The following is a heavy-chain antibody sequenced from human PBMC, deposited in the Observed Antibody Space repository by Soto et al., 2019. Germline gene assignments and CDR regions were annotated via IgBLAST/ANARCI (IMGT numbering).Heavy chain of an antibody. D-gene: IGHD2-2*01. CDR3: ARHDCISTIFYYYYYYGRDV. CDR1: GGTFSSYA. V-gene: IGHV1-69*12. J-gene: IGHJ6*02. Sequence: QVQLVQSGAEVKKPGSSVKVSCKASGGTFSSYAISWVRQAPGQGLEWMGGIIPIFGTANYAQNFQGRVTITADEATGTAYMELSSLRSEDTAVYYWARHDCISTIFYYYYYYGRDVWGQFTTVTVSS. CDR2: IIPIFGTA.